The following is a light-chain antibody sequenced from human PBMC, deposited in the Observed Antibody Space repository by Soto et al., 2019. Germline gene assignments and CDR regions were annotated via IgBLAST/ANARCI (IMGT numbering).Light chain of an antibody. CDR1: SSDVGSYNL. CDR3: ASYAGSSTVV. Sequence: QSVLTQPASVSGSPGQSITISCTGSSSDVGSYNLVSWYQQHPGEVPKLTIYEVTKRPSGVSNRFSGSKSGNTASLTISGLLPEDEADYYCASYAGSSTVVFGGGSKLTVL. CDR2: EVT. V-gene: IGLV2-23*02. J-gene: IGLJ2*01.